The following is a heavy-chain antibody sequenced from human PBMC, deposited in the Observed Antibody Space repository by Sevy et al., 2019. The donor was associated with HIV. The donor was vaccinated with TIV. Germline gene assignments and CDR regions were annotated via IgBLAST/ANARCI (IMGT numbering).Heavy chain of an antibody. CDR2: ISSSSSYI. D-gene: IGHD4-17*01. CDR1: GFTFSSYS. Sequence: GGSLRLSCAASGFTFSSYSMNWVRQAPGKGLEWVSSISSSSSYIYYADSVKGRFTISRDNAKNSLYLQMNGLRAEDTAVYYCARDAVRSHGDVGGDYWGQGTLVTVSS. CDR3: ARDAVRSHGDVGGDY. V-gene: IGHV3-21*01. J-gene: IGHJ4*02.